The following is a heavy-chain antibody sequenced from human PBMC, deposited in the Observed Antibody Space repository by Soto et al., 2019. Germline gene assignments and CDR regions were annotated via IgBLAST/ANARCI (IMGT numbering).Heavy chain of an antibody. CDR2: XNTSGXRP. CDR1: GYTFTNYY. Sequence: XVKVSCKASGYTFTNYYIHWVRQAPGQGPEWMGKXNTSGXRPTYEQKFQXXVTVTRDXXXTKVYMELSSLRSEDTAVYYCARTLVDAGSDYWGQGTLVTVSS. CDR3: ARTLVDAGSDY. D-gene: IGHD6-13*01. V-gene: IGHV1-46*03. J-gene: IGHJ4*02.